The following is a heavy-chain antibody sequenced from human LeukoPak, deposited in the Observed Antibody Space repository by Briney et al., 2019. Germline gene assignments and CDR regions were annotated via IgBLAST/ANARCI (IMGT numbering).Heavy chain of an antibody. CDR3: AGAGWGGILTGYYPSSYYYYGMDV. Sequence: ASVKVSCKASGGTFSSYAISWVRQAPGQGLEWMGRMIPILGIANYAQKFQGRVTITADKSTSTAYMELSSLRSEDTAVYYCAGAGWGGILTGYYPSSYYYYGMDVWGQGTTVTVSS. V-gene: IGHV1-69*04. CDR2: MIPILGIA. CDR1: GGTFSSYA. J-gene: IGHJ6*02. D-gene: IGHD3-9*01.